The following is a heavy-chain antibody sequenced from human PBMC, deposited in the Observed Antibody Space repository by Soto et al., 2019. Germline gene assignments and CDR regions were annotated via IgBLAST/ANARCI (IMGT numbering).Heavy chain of an antibody. J-gene: IGHJ4*02. D-gene: IGHD6-13*01. V-gene: IGHV1-18*04. Sequence: ASVKVSCKASGYTFTSYGISWVRQAPGQGLEGMGWISAYNGNTNYAQKLQGRVTMTTDTSTSTAYMELRSLRSDDTAVYYCARGQGYQQLVSLGDYWGQGTLVTVSS. CDR2: ISAYNGNT. CDR1: GYTFTSYG. CDR3: ARGQGYQQLVSLGDY.